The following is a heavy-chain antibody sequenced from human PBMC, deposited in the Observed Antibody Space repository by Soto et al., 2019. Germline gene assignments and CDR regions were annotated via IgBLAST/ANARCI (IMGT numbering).Heavy chain of an antibody. CDR2: IDWDGDK. J-gene: IGHJ3*01. Sequence: RPTLVNPTHTLGLTCTFPGCSLFTSDFCVRWIRQPPGKALEWLALIDWDGDKYFSPSLQSRLTISTNIYKNQVVLTMTNMDPVDTATYYCARTLREACDATGPGDGFDFWGQGTMVTVSS. D-gene: IGHD3-16*01. CDR3: ARTLREACDATGPGDGFDF. CDR1: GCSLFTSDFC. V-gene: IGHV2-70*13.